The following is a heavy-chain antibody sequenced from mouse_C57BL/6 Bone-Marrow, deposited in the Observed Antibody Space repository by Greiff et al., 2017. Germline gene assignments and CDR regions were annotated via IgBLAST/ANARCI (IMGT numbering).Heavy chain of an antibody. J-gene: IGHJ3*01. Sequence: EVKVEESGAELVRPGASVKLSCTASGFNIKDDYMHWVKQRPEQGLEWIGWIDPENGDTEYASKFQGKAPITVDTSSNTAYLQLSSLTSEDTAVYCYSKIADWGQGTLVTVSA. CDR3: SKIAD. CDR1: GFNIKDDY. CDR2: IDPENGDT. V-gene: IGHV14-4*01.